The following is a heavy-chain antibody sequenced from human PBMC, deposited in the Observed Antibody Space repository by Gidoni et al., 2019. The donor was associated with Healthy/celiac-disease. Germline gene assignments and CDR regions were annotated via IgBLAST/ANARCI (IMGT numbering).Heavy chain of an antibody. J-gene: IGHJ4*02. Sequence: QVQLQESGPGLVKPSETLSLTCAVSGYSISSGYYWGWIRQPPGKGLEWIGSIYHSGSTYYNPSLKSRVTISVDTSKNQFSLKLSSVTAADTAVYYCARVGQLVGYFDYWGQGTLVTVSS. CDR1: GYSISSGYY. CDR3: ARVGQLVGYFDY. CDR2: IYHSGST. V-gene: IGHV4-38-2*01. D-gene: IGHD3-10*01.